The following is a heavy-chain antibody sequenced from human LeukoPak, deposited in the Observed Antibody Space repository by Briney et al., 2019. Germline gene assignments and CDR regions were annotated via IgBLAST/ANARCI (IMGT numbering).Heavy chain of an antibody. Sequence: GGSLRLSCAVSGVTLSNYGMSWVRQAQGKGLEWVAGISGSGGSTNYADSVKGRFTISRDNPKKTLYLQMNSLRAEDTAVYFCAKRGVVIRVILVGFHKEAYYFDSWGQGALVTVSS. V-gene: IGHV3-23*01. D-gene: IGHD3-10*01. J-gene: IGHJ4*02. CDR2: ISGSGGST. CDR1: GVTLSNYG. CDR3: AKRGVVIRVILVGFHKEAYYFDS.